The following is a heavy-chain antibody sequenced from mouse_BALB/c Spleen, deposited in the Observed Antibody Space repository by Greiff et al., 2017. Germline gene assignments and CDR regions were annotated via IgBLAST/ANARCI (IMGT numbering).Heavy chain of an antibody. CDR3: ARTTTVVEGYAMDY. V-gene: IGHV5-17*02. CDR1: GFTFSSFG. D-gene: IGHD1-1*01. CDR2: ISSGSSTI. J-gene: IGHJ4*01. Sequence: EVQRVESGGGLVQPGGSRKLSCAASGFTFSSFGMHWVRQAPEKGLEWVAYISSGSSTIYYADTVKGRFTISRDNPKNTLFLQMTSLRSEDTAMYYCARTTTVVEGYAMDYWGQGTSVTVSS.